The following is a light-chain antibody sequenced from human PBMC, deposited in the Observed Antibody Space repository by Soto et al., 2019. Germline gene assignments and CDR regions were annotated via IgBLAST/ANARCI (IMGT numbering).Light chain of an antibody. J-gene: IGKJ2*01. CDR3: QQYNNWPYT. Sequence: EIVMTQSPATLSVSPGERATLPCSASQSVRSNLAWYQQKPGQAPRLLIYGASTRAIGIPARFSGSGSGTEFALTISSLQSEDFAVYYCQQYNNWPYTFGQGTKLEIK. CDR2: GAS. CDR1: QSVRSN. V-gene: IGKV3-15*01.